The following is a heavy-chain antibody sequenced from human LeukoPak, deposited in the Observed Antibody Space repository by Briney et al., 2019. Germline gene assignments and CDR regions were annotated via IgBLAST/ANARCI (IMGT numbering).Heavy chain of an antibody. CDR2: IYYSGST. J-gene: IGHJ4*02. D-gene: IGHD6-19*01. CDR1: GGSISSSRYY. Sequence: PSESLSLTCTVAGGSISSSRYYWGWIRQPPGKGLEWIGSIYYSGSTYYNPSLKSRVTISVDTSKNQFSLKLSSVTAADTAVYYCATTENSSGWFGYWGQGALVTVSS. CDR3: ATTENSSGWFGY. V-gene: IGHV4-39*01.